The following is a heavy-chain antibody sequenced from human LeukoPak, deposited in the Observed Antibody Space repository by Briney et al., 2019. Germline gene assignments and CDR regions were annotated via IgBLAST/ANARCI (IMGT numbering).Heavy chain of an antibody. D-gene: IGHD2-2*01. J-gene: IGHJ6*02. CDR3: ARQGCSSTSCYFYYYGMDV. CDR2: IYPGDSDT. V-gene: IGHV5-51*01. CDR1: GYSFTSYW. Sequence: GESLKISCEGSGYSFTSYWIGWVRQLPGKGLEWMGIIYPGDSDTRYSTSFQGQVTISADKSISTAYLQWSSLKASDTAMYYCARQGCSSTSCYFYYYGMDVWGQGTTVTVSS.